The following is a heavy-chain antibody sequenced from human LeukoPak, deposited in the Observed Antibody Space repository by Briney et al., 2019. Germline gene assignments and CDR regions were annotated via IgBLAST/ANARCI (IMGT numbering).Heavy chain of an antibody. J-gene: IGHJ4*02. CDR1: GASFSGYY. CDR2: INHSGST. V-gene: IGHV4-34*01. CDR3: ARGGMVATLVYFDY. Sequence: SETLSLTCAVYGASFSGYYWSWIRQPPGKGLEWIGEINHSGSTNYNPSLKSRVTISVDTSKNQFSLKLSSVTAADTAVYYCARGGMVATLVYFDYWGQGTLVTVSS. D-gene: IGHD5-12*01.